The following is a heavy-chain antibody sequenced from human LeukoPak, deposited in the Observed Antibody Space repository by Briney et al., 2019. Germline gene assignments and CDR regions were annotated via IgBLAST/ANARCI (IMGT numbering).Heavy chain of an antibody. Sequence: GGSLRLSCSASGFTFSSYAMHWVRQAPGKGLEYVSGISSNGGYTYYADSLKGRFTISRDNSKNTLYLQMSSLRTDDTAVYYCVKDHYSSSWYVDSWGQGTLVTVSS. D-gene: IGHD6-13*01. V-gene: IGHV3-64D*09. J-gene: IGHJ4*02. CDR3: VKDHYSSSWYVDS. CDR1: GFTFSSYA. CDR2: ISSNGGYT.